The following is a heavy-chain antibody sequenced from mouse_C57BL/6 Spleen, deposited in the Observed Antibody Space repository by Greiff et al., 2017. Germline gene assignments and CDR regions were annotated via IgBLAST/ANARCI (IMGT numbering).Heavy chain of an antibody. CDR2: IYPGDGDT. J-gene: IGHJ2*01. CDR3: ARWRDDYDYFDD. CDR1: GYAFSSSW. Sequence: QVQLQQSGPELVKPGASVKISCKASGYAFSSSWMNWVKQRPGKGLEWIGRIYPGDGDTNYNGKFKGKATLTADKSSSTAYMQLSSLTSEDSAVYFCARWRDDYDYFDDWGKGTTLTVSS. D-gene: IGHD2-4*01. V-gene: IGHV1-82*01.